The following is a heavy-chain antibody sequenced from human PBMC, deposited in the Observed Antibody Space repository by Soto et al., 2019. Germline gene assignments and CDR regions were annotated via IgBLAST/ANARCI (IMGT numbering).Heavy chain of an antibody. V-gene: IGHV3-30-3*01. D-gene: IGHD6-13*01. CDR3: SASGGYSSSWYWYGAFDI. CDR2: ISYDGSNK. CDR1: GFTFSSYA. Sequence: QVQLVESGGGVVQPGRSLRLSCAASGFTFSSYAMHWVRQAPGKGLEWVAVISYDGSNKYYADSVKGRFTISRDNSKNTLYLQMNSLRAEDTAVYYCSASGGYSSSWYWYGAFDIWGQGTMVTVSS. J-gene: IGHJ3*02.